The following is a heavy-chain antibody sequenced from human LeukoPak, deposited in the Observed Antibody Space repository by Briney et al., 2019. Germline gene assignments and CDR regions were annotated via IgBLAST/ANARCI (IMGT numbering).Heavy chain of an antibody. CDR2: IYPGDSDT. J-gene: IGHJ4*02. CDR1: GYSFTDYW. V-gene: IGHV5-51*01. D-gene: IGHD6-13*01. Sequence: SXQISCKGSGYSFTDYWIGWVRQXPGRGLEWMGIIYPGDSDTRYSPSFQGQVTISADKSISTAYLQWSSLKASDTAMYYCARLAAASLGFDYWGQGTLVTVSS. CDR3: ARLAAASLGFDY.